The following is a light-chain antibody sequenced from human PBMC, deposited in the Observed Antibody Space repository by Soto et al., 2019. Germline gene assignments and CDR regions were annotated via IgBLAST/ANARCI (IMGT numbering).Light chain of an antibody. CDR1: QSVSSN. CDR3: QRYNNCMT. V-gene: IGKV3-15*01. J-gene: IGKJ1*01. CDR2: DAS. Sequence: EIVMTQSTATLSVSPGERSTLSCRASQSVSSNLAWYQQKPGQAPRLLIPDASPRAIGTPDRFSGSGSGTEFTLTLSCLQSEDSAVYYCQRYNNCMTFGQGTKVEI.